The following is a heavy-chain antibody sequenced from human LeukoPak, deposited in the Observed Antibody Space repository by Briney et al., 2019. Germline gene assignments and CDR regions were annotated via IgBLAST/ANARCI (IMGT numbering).Heavy chain of an antibody. CDR1: GFTFSSYS. Sequence: RGSLRLSCAASGFTFSSYSMNWVRQAPGKGLEWVSSISSSSSYIYYADSVKGRFTISRDNAKNSLYLQMNSLRAEDAAVYYCARVGALYRFLEWDYFDYWGQGTLVTVSS. CDR3: ARVGALYRFLEWDYFDY. CDR2: ISSSSSYI. J-gene: IGHJ4*02. V-gene: IGHV3-21*01. D-gene: IGHD3-3*01.